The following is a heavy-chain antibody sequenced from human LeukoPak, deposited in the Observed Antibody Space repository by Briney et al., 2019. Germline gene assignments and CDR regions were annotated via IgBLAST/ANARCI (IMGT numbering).Heavy chain of an antibody. CDR1: GYSISSGYY. D-gene: IGHD2-21*02. CDR2: IYHSGST. CDR3: ARDCGGDCYTPNDY. V-gene: IGHV4-38-2*02. J-gene: IGHJ4*02. Sequence: PSETLSLTCTVSGYSISSGYYWGWIRQPPGKGLEWIGSIYHSGSTYYNPSLKSRVTISVDTPKNQFSLKLSSVTAADTAVYYCARDCGGDCYTPNDYWGQGTLVTVSS.